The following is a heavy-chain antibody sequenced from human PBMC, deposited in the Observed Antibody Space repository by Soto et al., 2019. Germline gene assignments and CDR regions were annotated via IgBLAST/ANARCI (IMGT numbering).Heavy chain of an antibody. Sequence: SETLSLTCTVSGGSISSGGYYWSWIRQHPGKGLEWIGYIYYSGSTYYNPSLKSRVTISVDTSKNQFSLKLSSVTAADTAVYYCARWFGESAYYYYYYGMDVWGQGTTVTVSS. CDR1: GGSISSGGYY. V-gene: IGHV4-31*03. D-gene: IGHD3-10*01. CDR3: ARWFGESAYYYYYYGMDV. J-gene: IGHJ6*02. CDR2: IYYSGST.